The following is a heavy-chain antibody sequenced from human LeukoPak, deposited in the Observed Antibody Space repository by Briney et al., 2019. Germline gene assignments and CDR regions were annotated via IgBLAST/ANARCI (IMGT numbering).Heavy chain of an antibody. V-gene: IGHV6-1*01. D-gene: IGHD6-19*01. J-gene: IGHJ6*03. CDR2: TYYRSKWYN. Sequence: SQTLSLTCAISGDSVSSNSAAWNWIRQSPSKGLEWLGRTYYRSKWYNDYAVSVKSRITINPDTSKNQFSLQLNSVTPEDTAAYYCTSSPIAVAENYYYYYMDVWGKGTTVTVSS. CDR1: GDSVSSNSAA. CDR3: TSSPIAVAENYYYYYMDV.